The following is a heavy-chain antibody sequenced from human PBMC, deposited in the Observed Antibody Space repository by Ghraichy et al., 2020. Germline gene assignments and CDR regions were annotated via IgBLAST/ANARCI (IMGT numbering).Heavy chain of an antibody. J-gene: IGHJ4*02. V-gene: IGHV1-18*01. CDR2: VSAYDGDT. D-gene: IGHD1-1*01. CDR3: GRSTNPENLEY. CDR1: GFTYTSFG. Sequence: ASVKVSCKTSGFTYTSFGITWVRQAPGQGLEGVGWVSAYDGDTNYAPKFRGRVIMTRDTSTTTVYMELRSLTSDDTAVYYCGRSTNPENLEYWGQGSLVTVSS.